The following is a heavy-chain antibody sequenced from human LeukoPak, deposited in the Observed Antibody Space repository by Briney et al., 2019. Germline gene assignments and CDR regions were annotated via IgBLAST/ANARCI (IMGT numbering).Heavy chain of an antibody. CDR1: GFTFSSYW. Sequence: GGSLRLSCAASGFTFSSYWMNWVRQAPGKGLEWVSRINSDGITTKYADSVKGRFTISRDNAKNSLYLQMSNLRAEDTAVYFCARGGGLDVWGQGATVTVSS. V-gene: IGHV3-74*01. J-gene: IGHJ6*02. CDR2: INSDGITT. D-gene: IGHD3-16*01. CDR3: ARGGGLDV.